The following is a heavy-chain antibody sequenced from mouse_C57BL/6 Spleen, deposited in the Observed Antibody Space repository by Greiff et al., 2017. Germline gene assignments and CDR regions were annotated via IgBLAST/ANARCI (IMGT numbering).Heavy chain of an antibody. CDR3: ARNPDSSGYVWYFDY. V-gene: IGHV1-59*01. J-gene: IGHJ2*01. Sequence: VQLQQPGAELVRPGTSVKLSCKASGYTFTSYWMHWVKQRPGQGLEWIGVIDPSDSYTNYNQKFKGKATLTVDTSSSTAYMQLSSLTSEDSAVYYCARNPDSSGYVWYFDYWGQGTTLTVSS. D-gene: IGHD3-2*02. CDR2: IDPSDSYT. CDR1: GYTFTSYW.